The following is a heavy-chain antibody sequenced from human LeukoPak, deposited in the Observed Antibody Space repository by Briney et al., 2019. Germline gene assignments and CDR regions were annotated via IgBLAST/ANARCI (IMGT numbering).Heavy chain of an antibody. CDR2: INPNSGTA. D-gene: IGHD6-13*01. J-gene: IGHJ4*02. CDR1: GYTFTGYY. Sequence: ASVKVSCKASGYTFTGYYMHWVRQAPGQGLEWMGRINPNSGTANYAQKFQGRVTITADESTSTAYMELSSLRSEDTAVYYCASDSSSWYNVRDYWRQGTLVTVSS. CDR3: ASDSSSWYNVRDY. V-gene: IGHV1-69*13.